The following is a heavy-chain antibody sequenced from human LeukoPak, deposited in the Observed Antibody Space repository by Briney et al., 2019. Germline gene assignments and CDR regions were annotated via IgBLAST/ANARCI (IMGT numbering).Heavy chain of an antibody. Sequence: PSETLSLTCTVSGGSIKTSRYYWAWFRQSPGKGLEWIGSIYYSGSTYYNPSLKSRVTISVDTSKNQFSLKLSSVTAADTAVYYCARHLFWSGYYNDYWGQGTLVTVSS. V-gene: IGHV4-39*01. CDR1: GGSIKTSRYY. CDR2: IYYSGST. D-gene: IGHD3-3*01. J-gene: IGHJ4*02. CDR3: ARHLFWSGYYNDY.